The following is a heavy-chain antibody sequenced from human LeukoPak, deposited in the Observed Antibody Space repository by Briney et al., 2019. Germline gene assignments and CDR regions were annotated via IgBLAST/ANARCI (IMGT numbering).Heavy chain of an antibody. J-gene: IGHJ3*02. CDR3: ARRGYRGATRDAFDI. CDR1: GFTFSSYS. Sequence: GGSLRLSCAASGFTFSSYSMNWVRQAPGKGLEWVSSISSSSSYIYYADSVKGRFTISRDNAKNSLYLQMNSLRAEDTAVYYCARRGYRGATRDAFDIWGQGTMVTVSS. D-gene: IGHD1-26*01. V-gene: IGHV3-21*04. CDR2: ISSSSSYI.